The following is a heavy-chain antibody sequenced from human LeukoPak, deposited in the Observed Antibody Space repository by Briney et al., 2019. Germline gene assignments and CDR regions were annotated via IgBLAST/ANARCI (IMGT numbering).Heavy chain of an antibody. Sequence: PGGSLRLSCAASGFTFSNYWMTWVRQAPGKGLEWVAHINQDGSKEYYMDSVKGRFTISRDNAENSLYLQMNSLRAEDTAVYYCARGSEGYCSGGGCYYGMDVWGQGTTVTVSS. CDR3: ARGSEGYCSGGGCYYGMDV. V-gene: IGHV3-7*01. CDR1: GFTFSNYW. J-gene: IGHJ6*01. CDR2: INQDGSKE. D-gene: IGHD2-15*01.